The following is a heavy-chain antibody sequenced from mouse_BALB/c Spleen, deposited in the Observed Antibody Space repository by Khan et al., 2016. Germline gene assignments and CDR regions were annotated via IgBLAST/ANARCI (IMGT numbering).Heavy chain of an antibody. CDR3: ARGGYSPDWYFDV. D-gene: IGHD1-3*01. J-gene: IGHJ1*01. CDR1: GDSITSGY. Sequence: EVQLQESGPSLVKPSQTLSLTCSVTGDSITSGYWNWIRKFPGNKLGYMGYISYSGSTYYNPSLKSRISITRDTSKNQYYLQLNSVTTEDTATYYCARGGYSPDWYFDVWGAGTTVTVSS. CDR2: ISYSGST. V-gene: IGHV3-8*02.